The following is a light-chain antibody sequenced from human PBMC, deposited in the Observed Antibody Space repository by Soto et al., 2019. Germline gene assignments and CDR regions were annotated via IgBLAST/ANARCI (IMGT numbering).Light chain of an antibody. CDR1: AMILGIFNL. V-gene: IGLV2-23*02. Sequence: QSALTQPASVSGSPGQSITSPALEAAMILGIFNLVSWYQQYPGKAPKLILYEVNKRPLGVSDRFSGSKSGNTASLTISGLQAEDEADYHCCSYAGSRWVFGGGTKLTVL. J-gene: IGLJ3*02. CDR2: EVN. CDR3: CSYAGSRWV.